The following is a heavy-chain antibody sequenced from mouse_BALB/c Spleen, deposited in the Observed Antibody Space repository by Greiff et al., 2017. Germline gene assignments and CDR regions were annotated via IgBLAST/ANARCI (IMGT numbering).Heavy chain of an antibody. CDR3: VRDGGGFAY. V-gene: IGHV2-9-2*01. CDR2: IWTGGGT. CDR1: GFSLTSYD. J-gene: IGHJ3*01. Sequence: VQLQESGPGLVAPSQSLSITCTVSGFSLTSYDISWIRQPPGKGLEWLGVIWTGGGTNYNSAFMSRLSISKDNSKSQVFLKMNSLQTDDTAIYYCVRDGGGFAYWGQGTLVTVSA.